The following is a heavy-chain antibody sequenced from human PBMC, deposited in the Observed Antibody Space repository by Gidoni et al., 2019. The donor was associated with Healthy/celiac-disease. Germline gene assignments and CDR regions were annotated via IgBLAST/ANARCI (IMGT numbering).Heavy chain of an antibody. V-gene: IGHV1-3*01. Sequence: QVQLVQSGAEVKKPGASVKVSCKASGYTFTSYAMHWVRQAPGQRLEWMGWINAGNGKTKYSQKCQGRVTITRDTSASTAYMELSSLRSEDTAVYYCARESTMGWGQGTLVTVSS. CDR2: INAGNGKT. J-gene: IGHJ4*02. D-gene: IGHD3-10*01. CDR1: GYTFTSYA. CDR3: ARESTMG.